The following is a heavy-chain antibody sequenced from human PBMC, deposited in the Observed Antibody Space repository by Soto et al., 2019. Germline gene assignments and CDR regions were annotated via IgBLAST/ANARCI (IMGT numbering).Heavy chain of an antibody. CDR2: INPNSGGT. D-gene: IGHD1-1*01. J-gene: IGHJ4*02. V-gene: IGHV1-2*02. CDR3: AREPATAMKEGLDF. CDR1: GYTFSDYY. Sequence: GASVKVSCKASGYTFSDYYIHWVRQAPGQGLEWMGWINPNSGGTKYAPKFQGGVTMTRDTSITTAYMELSRLRSGDTAVYYCAREPATAMKEGLDFWGQGARVTVSS.